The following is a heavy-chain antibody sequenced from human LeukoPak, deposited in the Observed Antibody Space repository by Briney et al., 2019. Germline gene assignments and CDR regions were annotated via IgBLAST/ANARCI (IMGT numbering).Heavy chain of an antibody. D-gene: IGHD2-15*01. CDR3: ARYCSGGSCSLQDAFDI. Sequence: GGSLRLSCAASGFTFSDYYMSWIRQAPGKGLEWVSYISSSGSTIYYADSVKGRFTISRDNAKNSLYLQMNSLRAEDTAVYYCARYCSGGSCSLQDAFDIWGQRTMVTVSS. CDR1: GFTFSDYY. J-gene: IGHJ3*02. V-gene: IGHV3-11*04. CDR2: ISSSGSTI.